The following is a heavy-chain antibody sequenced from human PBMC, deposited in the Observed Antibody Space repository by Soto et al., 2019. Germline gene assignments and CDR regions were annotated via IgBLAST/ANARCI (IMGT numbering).Heavy chain of an antibody. D-gene: IGHD3-16*01. Sequence: GESLKISCKGSGYSSISYWIGWVRQMPGKGLEWMGIIYPDDSDIRYSPSFQGQVTISADRSIRTAYLRWSSLEASDTAIYYCARQVVTTGGVYYFYGMDVWGQGTTVTVSS. CDR1: GYSSISYW. CDR2: IYPDDSDI. CDR3: ARQVVTTGGVYYFYGMDV. J-gene: IGHJ6*02. V-gene: IGHV5-51*01.